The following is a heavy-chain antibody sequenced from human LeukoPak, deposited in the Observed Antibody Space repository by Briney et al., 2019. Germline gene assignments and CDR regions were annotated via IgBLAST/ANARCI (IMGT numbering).Heavy chain of an antibody. Sequence: SETLSLTCAVYGGSFSGYYWSWIRQPPGKGLEWIGEINHSGSTNYNPSLKSRVTISVDTSKNQFSLKLSSVTAADTAVYYCARGLGGHESSGSEYYYGMDVWGQGTTVTVSS. CDR1: GGSFSGYY. J-gene: IGHJ6*02. V-gene: IGHV4-34*01. D-gene: IGHD3-22*01. CDR3: ARGLGGHESSGSEYYYGMDV. CDR2: INHSGST.